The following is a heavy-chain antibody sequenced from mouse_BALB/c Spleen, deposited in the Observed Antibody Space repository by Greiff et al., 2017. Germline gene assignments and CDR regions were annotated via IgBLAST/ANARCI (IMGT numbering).Heavy chain of an antibody. CDR1: GYTFSSYW. CDR3: ASRGGYYGSSPWFAY. V-gene: IGHV1-9*01. Sequence: QVQLQQSGAELMKPGASVKISCKATGYTFSSYWIEWVKQRPGHGLEWIGEILPGSGSTNYNEKFKGKATFTADTSSNTAYMQLSSLTSEDSAVYYCASRGGYYGSSPWFAYWGQGTLVTVSA. CDR2: ILPGSGST. D-gene: IGHD1-1*01. J-gene: IGHJ3*01.